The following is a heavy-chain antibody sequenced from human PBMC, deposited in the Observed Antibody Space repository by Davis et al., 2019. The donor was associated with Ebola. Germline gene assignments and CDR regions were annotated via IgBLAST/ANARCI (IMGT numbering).Heavy chain of an antibody. CDR1: GYTFTTYD. V-gene: IGHV1-8*01. CDR2: MNPNSGNT. D-gene: IGHD2-15*01. J-gene: IGHJ5*02. CDR3: ARECSDGVHWWFDP. Sequence: ASVKVSCKTSGYTFTTYDINWVRQATGQGLEWMGWMNPNSGNTGYAQQFQDRITMTRNISTGTAYMELNSLRSEDTAVYYCARECSDGVHWWFDPWGQGTLVTASS.